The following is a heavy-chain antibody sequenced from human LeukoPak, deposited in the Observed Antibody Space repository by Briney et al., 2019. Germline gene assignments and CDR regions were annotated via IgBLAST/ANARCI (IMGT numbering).Heavy chain of an antibody. V-gene: IGHV3-30-3*01. J-gene: IGHJ4*02. Sequence: GRSLRLSCAASGFTFSSYTMHWVRQAPGKGLEWVAIISYDGNNKYYADSVKDRFTISRDNSKNTLYLQMNSLRAEDRAVYYCARDGDRGWYYFDYWGQGTLVTVSS. CDR3: ARDGDRGWYYFDY. D-gene: IGHD6-19*01. CDR1: GFTFSSYT. CDR2: ISYDGNNK.